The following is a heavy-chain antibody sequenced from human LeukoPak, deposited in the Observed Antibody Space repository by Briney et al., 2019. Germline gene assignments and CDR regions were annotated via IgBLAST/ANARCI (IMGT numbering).Heavy chain of an antibody. CDR2: ISSSSSTI. J-gene: IGHJ4*02. Sequence: GGSLRLSCAASGFSFSSFTMSWVRQAPGKGLEWVSYISSSSSTIYYADSVKGRFTISRDNAKNSLYLQMNSLRAEDTAVYYCASGGSNYWGQGTLVTVSS. CDR1: GFSFSSFT. V-gene: IGHV3-48*04. CDR3: ASGGSNY. D-gene: IGHD3-16*01.